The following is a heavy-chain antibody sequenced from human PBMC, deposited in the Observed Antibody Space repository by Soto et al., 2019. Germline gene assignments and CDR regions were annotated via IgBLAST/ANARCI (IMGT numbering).Heavy chain of an antibody. J-gene: IGHJ5*01. D-gene: IGHD6-19*01. CDR1: GRPVSSGGYY. CDR2: IYHIGNP. Sequence: SETLSLTCTVSGRPVSSGGYYWTWIRQLPGKGLEWIGYIYHIGNPSYNPSLKSRLSMSLDTSKNQFSLNLTSVTAADTAIYYCVRDRALDSSGHWFDSWGQGTLVTVSS. CDR3: VRDRALDSSGHWFDS. V-gene: IGHV4-31*03.